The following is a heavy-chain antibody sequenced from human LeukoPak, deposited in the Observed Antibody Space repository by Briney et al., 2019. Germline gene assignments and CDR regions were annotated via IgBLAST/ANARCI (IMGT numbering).Heavy chain of an antibody. D-gene: IGHD3-10*01. V-gene: IGHV1-69*05. CDR3: ASSDYYGSGSFSDD. Sequence: VSSVPSRGTFIGDAISSGSEAPEQGGWWRGGIIPIFGTANYAQKVQGRVAINTEESTSTAYMKLSSLRSEDTAVYYCASSDYYGSGSFSDDWGQGTLVTVSS. CDR2: IIPIFGTA. CDR1: RGTFIGDA. J-gene: IGHJ4*02.